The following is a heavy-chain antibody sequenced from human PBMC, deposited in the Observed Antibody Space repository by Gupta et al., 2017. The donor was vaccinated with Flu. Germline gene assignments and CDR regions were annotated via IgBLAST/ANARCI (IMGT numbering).Heavy chain of an antibody. D-gene: IGHD3/OR15-3a*01. CDR2: ISSSSSYI. CDR1: GFTFSSYY. J-gene: IGHJ4*02. Sequence: EVQLVESGGGLVKPGGFLRLSCAASGFTFSSYYMNWVRQAPGKGLEWVSSISSSSSYIYYTGSVKGRFTISRDNAKNSLFLQMNSLRAEDTAVYYCARNLDINQPFHYWGQGTLVTVSS. V-gene: IGHV3-21*01. CDR3: ARNLDINQPFHY.